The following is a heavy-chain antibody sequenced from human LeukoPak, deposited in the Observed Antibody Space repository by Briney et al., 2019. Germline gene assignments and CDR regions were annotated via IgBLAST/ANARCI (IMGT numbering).Heavy chain of an antibody. CDR1: GFTFSSYG. D-gene: IGHD6-13*01. V-gene: IGHV3-23*01. CDR2: ISGSGGST. CDR3: AKDPWGGSSWYWFDP. J-gene: IGHJ5*02. Sequence: GGSLRLSCAASGFTFSSYGMRWVRQAPGKGLEWVSAISGSGGSTYYADSVKGRFTISRDNSKNTLYLQMNSLRAEDTAVYYCAKDPWGGSSWYWFDPWGQGTLVTVSS.